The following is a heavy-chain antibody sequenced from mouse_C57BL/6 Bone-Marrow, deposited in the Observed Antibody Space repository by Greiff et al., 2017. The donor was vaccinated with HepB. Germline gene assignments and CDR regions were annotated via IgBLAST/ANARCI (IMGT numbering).Heavy chain of an antibody. V-gene: IGHV5-4*01. CDR2: ISDGGSYT. CDR3: ARGGISNYVRFAY. CDR1: GFTFSSYA. J-gene: IGHJ3*01. Sequence: DVHLVESGGGLVKPGGSLKLSCAASGFTFSSYAMSWVRQTPEKRLEWVATISDGGSYTYYPDNVKGRFTISRDNAKNNLYLQMSHLKSEDTAMYYCARGGISNYVRFAYWGQGTLVTVSA. D-gene: IGHD2-5*01.